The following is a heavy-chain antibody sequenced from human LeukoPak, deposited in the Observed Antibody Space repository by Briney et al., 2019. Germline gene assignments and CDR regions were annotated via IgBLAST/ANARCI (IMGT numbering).Heavy chain of an antibody. CDR2: INTGNGNT. V-gene: IGHV1-3*04. CDR1: GYTLAKYA. J-gene: IGHJ4*02. Sequence: ASVKVSCKASGYTLAKYAIHWVRQAPGQGLEWMGWINTGNGNTQYSQRFQGRVTITRDTSASTAYMELSSLRSEDTAVYYCATEGSQLRLLTYWGQGSLVTVSS. D-gene: IGHD5-18*01. CDR3: ATEGSQLRLLTY.